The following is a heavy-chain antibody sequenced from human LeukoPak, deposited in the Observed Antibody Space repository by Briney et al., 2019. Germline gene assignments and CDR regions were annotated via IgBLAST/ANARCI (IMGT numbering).Heavy chain of an antibody. D-gene: IGHD3-3*01. J-gene: IGHJ4*02. V-gene: IGHV3-30*02. Sequence: GGSLRLSCAASGFIFSSYGMHWVRQAPGKGLEWVSFIRYDGNNKYYADSVQGRFTISRDNSKNTVYLQMNSLRAEDTAVYYCAKDEPYYDFWSGVPKVSAYWGQGTLVTVSS. CDR1: GFIFSSYG. CDR3: AKDEPYYDFWSGVPKVSAY. CDR2: IRYDGNNK.